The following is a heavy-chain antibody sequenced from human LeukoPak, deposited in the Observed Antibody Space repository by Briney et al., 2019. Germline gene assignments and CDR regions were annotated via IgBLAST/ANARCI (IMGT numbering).Heavy chain of an antibody. V-gene: IGHV4-39*01. CDR3: ARLTPYSSSSAYYYYYMDV. J-gene: IGHJ6*03. CDR2: IYYSGST. CDR1: GGSISSSSYY. Sequence: PSETLSLTCTVSGGSISSSSYYWGWIRQPPGKGLEWIGSIYYSGSTYYNPSLKSRVTISVDTSKTQFSLKLSSVTAADTAVYYCARLTPYSSSSAYYYYYMDVWGKGTTVTASS. D-gene: IGHD6-6*01.